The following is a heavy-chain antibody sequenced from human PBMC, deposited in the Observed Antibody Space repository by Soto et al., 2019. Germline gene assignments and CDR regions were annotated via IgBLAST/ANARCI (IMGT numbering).Heavy chain of an antibody. CDR2: IYHSGST. Sequence: SETVALTCAVSGGSISSGGYSWSWIRQPPGKGLEWIGYIYHSGSTYYNPSLKSRVTISVDRSKNQFSLKLSSVTAADTAVYYCARGGVDYYDSSGYYFSPYYFDYWGQGTLVTVPS. CDR1: GGSISSGGYS. V-gene: IGHV4-30-2*01. CDR3: ARGGVDYYDSSGYYFSPYYFDY. J-gene: IGHJ4*02. D-gene: IGHD3-22*01.